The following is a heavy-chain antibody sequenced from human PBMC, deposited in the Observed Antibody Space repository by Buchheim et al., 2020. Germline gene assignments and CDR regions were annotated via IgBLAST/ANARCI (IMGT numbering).Heavy chain of an antibody. CDR1: GGSISSSSYY. D-gene: IGHD3-16*02. Sequence: QLQLQESGPGLVKPSETLSLTCTVSGGSISSSSYYWGWIRQPPGKGLEWIGSIYYSGSTYYNPSLKSRVTISVDTSKNQFSLKLSSVTAADTAVYYCARELPIRGYPYWYFDLWGRGTL. J-gene: IGHJ2*01. CDR2: IYYSGST. CDR3: ARELPIRGYPYWYFDL. V-gene: IGHV4-39*07.